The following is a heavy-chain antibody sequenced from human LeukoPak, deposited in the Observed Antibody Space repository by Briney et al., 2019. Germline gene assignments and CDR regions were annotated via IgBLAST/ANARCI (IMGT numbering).Heavy chain of an antibody. J-gene: IGHJ4*02. CDR2: ISDDGSIT. D-gene: IGHD3-16*01. CDR1: GFTFSPDW. Sequence: GGSLRLPCADFGFTFSPDWMHWVRQAPGKGPEWVSRISDDGSITTYADSVQGRFTISRDNAKSTVFLQMNSLRVEDTAVYFCARRFYEYNVYDRHFDSWGQGILVTVSS. CDR3: ARRFYEYNVYDRHFDS. V-gene: IGHV3-74*03.